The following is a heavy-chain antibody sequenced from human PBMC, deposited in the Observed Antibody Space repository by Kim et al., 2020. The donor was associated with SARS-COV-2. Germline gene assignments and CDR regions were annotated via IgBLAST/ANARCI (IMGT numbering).Heavy chain of an antibody. D-gene: IGHD6-19*01. J-gene: IGHJ6*02. Sequence: SQTLSLTCAISGDSVSSNSAAWNWIRQSPSRGLEWLGRTYYRSKWYNDYAVSVKSRITINPDTSKNRFSLQLNSVTPEDTAVYYCARANGRSEWLVPSPNYYYYYGMDVWGQGTTVTVSS. CDR2: TYYRSKWYN. CDR1: GDSVSSNSAA. CDR3: ARANGRSEWLVPSPNYYYYYGMDV. V-gene: IGHV6-1*01.